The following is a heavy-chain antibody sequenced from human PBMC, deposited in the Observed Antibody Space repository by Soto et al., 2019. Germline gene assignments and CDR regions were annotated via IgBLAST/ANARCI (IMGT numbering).Heavy chain of an antibody. CDR1: GGSISSSSYY. V-gene: IGHV4-39*01. J-gene: IGHJ6*01. CDR2: IYYSWST. Sequence: SSETLSLTCTVSGGSISSSSYYWGWIRQPPGKGLEWIGSIYYSWSTYYNPSLKSRVTISVDTSKNQFSLKLSSVTAADTAVYYCARHGSGSYTHYYYGMDVWGQGTTVT. D-gene: IGHD3-10*01. CDR3: ARHGSGSYTHYYYGMDV.